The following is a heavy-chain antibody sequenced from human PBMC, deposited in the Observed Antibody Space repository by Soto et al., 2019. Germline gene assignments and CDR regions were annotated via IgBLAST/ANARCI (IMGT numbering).Heavy chain of an antibody. V-gene: IGHV4-31*03. CDR2: ISSGGST. J-gene: IGHJ5*02. CDR1: GDSIGGVGY. D-gene: IGHD2-21*02. Sequence: LSLTCTVSGDSIGGVGYWSWIRQFPGRGLERIGGISSGGSTYYNPALNNRISISLDTSQNPFYMQLLSVTAADTAIYDCERSGVTRVVITSHWFDPWGQGTLVTVSS. CDR3: ERSGVTRVVITSHWFDP.